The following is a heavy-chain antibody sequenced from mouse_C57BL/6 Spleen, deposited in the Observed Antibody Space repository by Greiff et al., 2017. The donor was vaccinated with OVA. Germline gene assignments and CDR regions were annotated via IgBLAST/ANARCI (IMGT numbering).Heavy chain of an antibody. D-gene: IGHD1-1*01. J-gene: IGHJ4*01. V-gene: IGHV1-59*01. CDR2: IDPSDSYT. CDR1: GYTFTSYW. Sequence: VQLQQPGAELVRPGTSVKLSCKASGYTFTSYWMHWVKQRPGQGLEWIGVIDPSDSYTNYNQKFKGKATLTVDTSSSTAYMQLSSLTSEHSAVDDCARQYYGSSYAMDDWGQGTSVTVSA. CDR3: ARQYYGSSYAMDD.